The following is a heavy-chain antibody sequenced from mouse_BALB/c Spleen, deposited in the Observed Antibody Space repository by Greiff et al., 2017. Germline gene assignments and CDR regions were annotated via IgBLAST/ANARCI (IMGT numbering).Heavy chain of an antibody. V-gene: IGHV1-80*01. CDR1: GYAFSSYW. CDR3: ARDYGSSYSWFAY. J-gene: IGHJ3*01. Sequence: QVQLQQPGAELVRPGSSVKISCKASGYAFSSYWMNWVKQRPGQGLEWIGQIYPGDGDTNYNGKFKGKATLTADKSSSTAYMQLSSLTSEDSAVYFCARDYGSSYSWFAYWGQGTLVTVSA. D-gene: IGHD1-1*01. CDR2: IYPGDGDT.